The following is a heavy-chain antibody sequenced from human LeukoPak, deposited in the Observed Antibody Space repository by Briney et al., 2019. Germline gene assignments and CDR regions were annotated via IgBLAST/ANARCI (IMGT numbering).Heavy chain of an antibody. CDR3: ASVGSGWSRDY. CDR2: INHSGST. Sequence: PSETLSLTCAVYGGSFSGYYWSRIRQPPGKGLEWIGEINHSGSTNYNPSLKSRVTISVDTSKNQFSLKLSSVTAADTAVYYCASVGSGWSRDYWGQGTLVTVSS. J-gene: IGHJ4*02. CDR1: GGSFSGYY. D-gene: IGHD6-19*01. V-gene: IGHV4-34*01.